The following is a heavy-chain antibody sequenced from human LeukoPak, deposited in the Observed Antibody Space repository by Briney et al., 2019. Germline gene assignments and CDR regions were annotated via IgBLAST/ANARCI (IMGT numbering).Heavy chain of an antibody. V-gene: IGHV3-7*04. J-gene: IGHJ4*02. CDR3: ARGEYYYDGGY. CDR2: IKQDGSEK. D-gene: IGHD3-22*01. CDR1: GLSFSSYW. Sequence: PGGSLRLSCAASGLSFSSYWMSWVRQAPGKGLEWVANIKQDGSEKYYVDSVKGRFTISRDNSKNSLFLQMNILRAEDTAVYYCARGEYYYDGGYWGQGTLVTVSS.